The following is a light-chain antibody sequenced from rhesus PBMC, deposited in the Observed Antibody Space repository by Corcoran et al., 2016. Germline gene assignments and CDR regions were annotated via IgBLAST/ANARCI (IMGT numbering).Light chain of an antibody. CDR1: QSISNW. Sequence: DIQMTQSPSSLSASVGDTVTLTCRASQSISNWLAWYQQKPGKAPNLLFYKASKLKCGVPSRFSGSGSGTDFTLTLSNLQSVDFATSYFQQFNASPLTFGGGTKVEVK. J-gene: IGKJ4*01. CDR3: QQFNASPLT. CDR2: KAS. V-gene: IGKV1-22*01.